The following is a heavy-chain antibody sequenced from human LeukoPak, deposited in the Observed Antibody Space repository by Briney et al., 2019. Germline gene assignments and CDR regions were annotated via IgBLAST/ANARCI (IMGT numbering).Heavy chain of an antibody. CDR1: GFTFSSCG. CDR3: AKEFNRGLPDY. CDR2: IWYDGSNK. J-gene: IGHJ4*02. Sequence: GGSLRLSCAASGFTFSSCGMHWVRQAPGKGLEWVAVIWYDGSNKYYADSVKGRFTISRDNSKNTLYLQMSSLRAEDTAVYYCAKEFNRGLPDYWGQGTLVTVSS. D-gene: IGHD2-21*01. V-gene: IGHV3-30*02.